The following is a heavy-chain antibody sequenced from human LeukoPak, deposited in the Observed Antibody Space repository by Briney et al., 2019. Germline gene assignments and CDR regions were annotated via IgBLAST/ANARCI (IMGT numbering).Heavy chain of an antibody. Sequence: SETLSLTCTVSGGSISSYYWSWIRQPAGEGLEWIGRIYSSGSTNYNPSLRSRVTLSVATSKNQFSLHLNSVTPEDTAVYYCARDLGNTGWYTFDYWGQGILVTVSS. CDR2: IYSSGST. CDR1: GGSISSYY. V-gene: IGHV4-4*07. D-gene: IGHD6-19*01. J-gene: IGHJ4*02. CDR3: ARDLGNTGWYTFDY.